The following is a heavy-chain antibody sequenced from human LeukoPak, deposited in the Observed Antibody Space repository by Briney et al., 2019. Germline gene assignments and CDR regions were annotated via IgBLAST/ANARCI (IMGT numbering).Heavy chain of an antibody. CDR3: AKVNTPPGYSSGWYSG. Sequence: GSLRLSCAASGFTFSSYAMSWVRQAPGKGLEWVSAISGGGLSTYYADSVKGRFPISRDNSKNTLYLQMNSLRAEDTAVYYCAKVNTPPGYSSGWYSGWGQGTLVTVSS. V-gene: IGHV3-23*01. CDR2: ISGGGLST. D-gene: IGHD6-19*01. CDR1: GFTFSSYA. J-gene: IGHJ4*02.